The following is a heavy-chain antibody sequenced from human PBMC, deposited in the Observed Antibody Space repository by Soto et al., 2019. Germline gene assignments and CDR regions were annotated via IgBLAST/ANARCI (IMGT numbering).Heavy chain of an antibody. J-gene: IGHJ4*02. Sequence: GSLRLSCAASGFTVSSNYMSWVRQAPGKGLEWVSVIYSGGSTYYADSVKGRFTISRDNSKNTLYLQMNSLRAEDTAVYYCARYSGSYVWDYWGQGTLVTVSS. CDR3: ARYSGSYVWDY. CDR2: IYSGGST. V-gene: IGHV3-53*01. CDR1: GFTVSSNY. D-gene: IGHD1-26*01.